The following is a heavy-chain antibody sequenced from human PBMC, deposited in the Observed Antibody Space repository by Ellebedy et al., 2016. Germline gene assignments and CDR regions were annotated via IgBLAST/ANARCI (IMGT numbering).Heavy chain of an antibody. CDR2: LQSKTDGGTT. D-gene: IGHD5-18*01. CDR1: GFTFSNAW. V-gene: IGHV3-15*07. CDR3: TTDNVQLSPLSFYYYYGMDV. Sequence: GESLKISXAASGFTFSNAWMNWVRQAPGKGLEWVGRLQSKTDGGTTDYAAPVKGRFTISRDDSKNTLYLQMNSLKTEDTAVYYCTTDNVQLSPLSFYYYYGMDVWGQGTTVTVSS. J-gene: IGHJ6*02.